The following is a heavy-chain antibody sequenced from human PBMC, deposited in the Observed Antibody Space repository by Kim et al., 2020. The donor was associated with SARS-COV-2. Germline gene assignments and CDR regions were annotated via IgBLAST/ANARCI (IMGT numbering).Heavy chain of an antibody. CDR2: ILYDGSNK. V-gene: IGHV3-33*05. J-gene: IGHJ6*02. D-gene: IGHD2-15*01. CDR1: GFTFSSYG. CDR3: ARDGVVEHTDYYYYGMDV. Sequence: GGSLRLSCAASGFTFSSYGMHWVRQAPGKGLEWVAVILYDGSNKYYADSVKGRFTISRDNSKNTLYLQMNSLRAEDTAVYYCARDGVVEHTDYYYYGMDVWGQGNTVTVSS.